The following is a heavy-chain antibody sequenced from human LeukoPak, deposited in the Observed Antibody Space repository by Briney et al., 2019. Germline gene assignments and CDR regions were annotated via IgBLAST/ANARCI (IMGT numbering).Heavy chain of an antibody. CDR3: ARAGGVQLWSLYHFDY. J-gene: IGHJ4*02. Sequence: PSQTLSLTCTVSGGSISSGSYYWSWIRQPAGKGLEWIGRIYTSGSTNYNPSLKSRVTISVDTSKNQFSLKLSSVTAADTAVYYCARAGGVQLWSLYHFDYWGQGTLVTVSS. CDR1: GGSISSGSYY. V-gene: IGHV4-61*02. D-gene: IGHD5-18*01. CDR2: IYTSGST.